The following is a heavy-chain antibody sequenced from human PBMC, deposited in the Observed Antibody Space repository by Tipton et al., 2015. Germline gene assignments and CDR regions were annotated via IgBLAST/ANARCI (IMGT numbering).Heavy chain of an antibody. Sequence: GLVKPSETLSLTCTVSGGSVNSNTNYWSWIRQPPGKGLEWIGYISHSGNTKYNPSLKSRLTMSVDTSINQFSLKLNSVTAADTAVFYCARYEVEVDAFDIWGQGTMVTVSS. D-gene: IGHD2-2*01. J-gene: IGHJ3*02. CDR2: ISHSGNT. CDR3: ARYEVEVDAFDI. CDR1: GGSVNSNTNY. V-gene: IGHV4-61*01.